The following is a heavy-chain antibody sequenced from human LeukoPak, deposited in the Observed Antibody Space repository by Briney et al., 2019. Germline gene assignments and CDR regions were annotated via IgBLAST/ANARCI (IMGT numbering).Heavy chain of an antibody. CDR3: ATESIAAAAYFDY. Sequence: PSETLSLTCTVSVGSVSSSSYSWSWIRQPPGKGLEWIGYIYYSGSTNYNPSLKSRVTISVDTSKNQFSLKLSSVTAADTAVYYCATESIAAAAYFDYWGQGTLVTVSS. CDR1: VGSVSSSSYS. D-gene: IGHD6-13*01. CDR2: IYYSGST. V-gene: IGHV4-61*01. J-gene: IGHJ4*02.